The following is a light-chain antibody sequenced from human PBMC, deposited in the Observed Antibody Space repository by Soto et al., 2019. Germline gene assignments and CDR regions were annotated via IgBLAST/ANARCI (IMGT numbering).Light chain of an antibody. CDR2: EGS. CDR3: CSYAGSSTPYV. CDR1: SSDVGSYNL. V-gene: IGLV2-23*01. Sequence: SALTQPASVSGSPGQSITISCTGTSSDVGSYNLVSWYQQHPGKAPKLMIYEGSKRPSGVSNRFSGSKSGNTASLTISGLQAEDEADYYCCSYAGSSTPYVFGTGTKV. J-gene: IGLJ1*01.